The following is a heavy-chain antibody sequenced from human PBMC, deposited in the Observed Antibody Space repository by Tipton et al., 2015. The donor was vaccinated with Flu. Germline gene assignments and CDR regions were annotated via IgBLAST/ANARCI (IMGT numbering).Heavy chain of an antibody. Sequence: LSCAVYGGSFSDYYWSWIRQPPGKGLEWIGEINHSGSTNYDPSLKSRVTISVDTSKNQFSLKLYSVTAADTALYYCTRGFRWGQQLVGFDYWGQGMRVTVSS. J-gene: IGHJ4*02. CDR3: TRGFRWGQQLVGFDY. CDR2: INHSGST. D-gene: IGHD6-13*01. V-gene: IGHV4-34*01. CDR1: GGSFSDYY.